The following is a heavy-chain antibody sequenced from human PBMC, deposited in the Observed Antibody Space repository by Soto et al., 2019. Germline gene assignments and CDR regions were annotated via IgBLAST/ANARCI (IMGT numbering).Heavy chain of an antibody. CDR2: IYYSGST. D-gene: IGHD3-22*01. CDR1: GGSISSGDYY. CDR3: ARQQYYDSRGLFDY. J-gene: IGHJ4*02. Sequence: SETLSLTCTVSGGSISSGDYYWSWIRQPPGKGLEWIGYIYYSGSTYYNPSLKSRVTISVDTSKNQFSLKLSSVTAADTAVYYCARQQYYDSRGLFDYWGQGTLVTVSS. V-gene: IGHV4-30-4*01.